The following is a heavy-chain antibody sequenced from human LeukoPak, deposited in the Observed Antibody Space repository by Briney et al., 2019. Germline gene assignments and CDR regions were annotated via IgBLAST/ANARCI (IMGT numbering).Heavy chain of an antibody. D-gene: IGHD5-12*01. CDR3: ARGAGYDYPYYFDY. Sequence: GGSLRLSCAASGFTVSSNYMNWVRQAPGKGLEWVSVIYGGGNIYYADSVKGRFTISRDNSKNTLYLQMNSLRAEDTAVYYCARGAGYDYPYYFDYWGQGTLVTVSS. CDR2: IYGGGNI. V-gene: IGHV3-53*01. J-gene: IGHJ4*02. CDR1: GFTVSSNY.